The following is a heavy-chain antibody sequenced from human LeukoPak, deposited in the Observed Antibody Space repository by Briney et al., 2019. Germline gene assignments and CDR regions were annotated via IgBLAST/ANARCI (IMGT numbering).Heavy chain of an antibody. V-gene: IGHV4-34*01. CDR3: ARVGYDFWSGYYLDY. CDR2: INHSGST. J-gene: IGHJ4*02. CDR1: GGSFSGYY. D-gene: IGHD3-3*01. Sequence: SETLSLTCAVYGGSFSGYYWSWIRQPPGKGLEWIGEINHSGSTNYNPSLKSRVTISVDTSKNQFPLKLSSVTAADTAVYYCARVGYDFWSGYYLDYWGQGTLVTVSS.